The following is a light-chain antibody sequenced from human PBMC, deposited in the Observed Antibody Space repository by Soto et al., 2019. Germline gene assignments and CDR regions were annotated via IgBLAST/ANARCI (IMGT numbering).Light chain of an antibody. CDR1: QRLSASD. CDR2: GVS. Sequence: ETVITPSPATLSVSPGGRVTLSCRAIQRLSASDIAWYQQKPGQAPKFLIYGVSSRATGIPDRFSGSGSGTDFTLTISRLEPEDFAVYHCQQYGSSPLITFGQGTRLEIK. J-gene: IGKJ5*01. CDR3: QQYGSSPLIT. V-gene: IGKV3-20*01.